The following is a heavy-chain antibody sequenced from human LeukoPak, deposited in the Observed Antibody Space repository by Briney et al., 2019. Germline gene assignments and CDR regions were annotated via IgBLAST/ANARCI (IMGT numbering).Heavy chain of an antibody. J-gene: IGHJ3*02. V-gene: IGHV4-59*01. CDR1: GDSISTYY. CDR2: IDYRGST. CDR3: ARSRSGYSYDHAAFEI. D-gene: IGHD5-18*01. Sequence: SETLPLTCTVAGDSISTYYWSWIRQPPGKGLEWIAYIDYRGSTTYNPSLRSRVTISVDTSRNQFSLKLYSVTAADTAVYYCARSRSGYSYDHAAFEIWGQGTMVTVSS.